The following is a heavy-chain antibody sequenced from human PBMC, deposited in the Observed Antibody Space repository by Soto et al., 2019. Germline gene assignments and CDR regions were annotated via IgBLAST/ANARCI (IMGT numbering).Heavy chain of an antibody. CDR2: IYPGDSDT. V-gene: IGHV5-51*01. CDR1: GYSFTSYW. J-gene: IGHJ6*02. CDR3: ARGDQYNNYYYYYGMDV. D-gene: IGHD1-1*01. Sequence: GESLKISCKGSGYSFTSYWIGCVRQMPGKGLEWMGIIYPGDSDTRCSPSFQGQVTISADKSISTAYLQWSSLKASDTAMYYCARGDQYNNYYYYYGMDVWGQGTTVTVSS.